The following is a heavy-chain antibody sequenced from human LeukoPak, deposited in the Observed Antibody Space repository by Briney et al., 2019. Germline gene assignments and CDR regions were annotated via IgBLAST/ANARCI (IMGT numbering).Heavy chain of an antibody. Sequence: SETLSLTCAVYGGSFSGYYWSWIRQPPGKGLEWIGEINHSGSTNYNPSLKSRVTISVDTSKNQFSPKLSSVTAADTAVYYCASQYCSSTSCYFWFDPWGQGTLVTVSS. V-gene: IGHV4-34*01. CDR2: INHSGST. CDR3: ASQYCSSTSCYFWFDP. CDR1: GGSFSGYY. D-gene: IGHD2-2*01. J-gene: IGHJ5*02.